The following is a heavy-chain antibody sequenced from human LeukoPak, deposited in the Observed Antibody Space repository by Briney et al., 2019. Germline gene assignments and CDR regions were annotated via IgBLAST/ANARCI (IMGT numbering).Heavy chain of an antibody. V-gene: IGHV3-11*01. CDR2: ISSSGSTI. CDR3: ARAPVTSCRGAFCYPFDY. Sequence: GGSLRLSCAPSGFTLCDYYMSWSREAPGEGLERVSYISSSGSTIYYADSVRGRFTISRDNSKNTVYLQMNSLRAEDAAVYYCARAPVTSCRGAFCYPFDYWGPGILVTVSS. D-gene: IGHD2-15*01. J-gene: IGHJ4*02. CDR1: GFTLCDYY.